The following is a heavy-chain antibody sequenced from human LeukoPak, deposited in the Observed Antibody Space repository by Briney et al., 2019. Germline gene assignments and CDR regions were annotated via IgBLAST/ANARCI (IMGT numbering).Heavy chain of an antibody. J-gene: IGHJ4*02. Sequence: GESPKISCKGSGYSFTSYWIGWVRQMPGNGLEWMGIIYPGDSDTRYSPSFQGQVTISADKSISTAYLQWSSLKASDTAMYYCARVGSGNSVVLSYWGQGTLVTVSS. V-gene: IGHV5-51*01. CDR2: IYPGDSDT. D-gene: IGHD4-23*01. CDR1: GYSFTSYW. CDR3: ARVGSGNSVVLSY.